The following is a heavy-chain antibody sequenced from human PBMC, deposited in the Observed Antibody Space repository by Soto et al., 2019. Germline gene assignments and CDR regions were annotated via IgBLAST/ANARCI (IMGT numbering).Heavy chain of an antibody. CDR3: AHRVLRTVFGLVTTTAIYFDF. D-gene: IGHD3-3*01. CDR1: GFSLTTSGVG. J-gene: IGHJ4*02. CDR2: IYWDDDK. V-gene: IGHV2-5*02. Sequence: QITLNESGPTQVKPRQTLTLTCTFSGFSLTTSGVGVGWIRQSPGKAPEWLALIYWDDDKRYSPSLKSRLTITKYTSKNQVVLTMADLDPADTATYSCAHRVLRTVFGLVTTTAIYFDFWGQGTPVAVSS.